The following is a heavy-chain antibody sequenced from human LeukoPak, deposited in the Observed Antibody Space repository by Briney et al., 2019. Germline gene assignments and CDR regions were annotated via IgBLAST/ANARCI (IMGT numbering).Heavy chain of an antibody. D-gene: IGHD6-13*01. Sequence: GGSLRLSCAASGFTFSSYGMHWVRQAPGKGLEWVAVIWYDGSNKYYADSVKGRFTISRDNSKNTLYLQMNSLRAEDTAVYYCARDLFSSSWPPTLCYCMDVWGQGTTVTVSS. CDR2: IWYDGSNK. J-gene: IGHJ6*02. V-gene: IGHV3-33*01. CDR1: GFTFSSYG. CDR3: ARDLFSSSWPPTLCYCMDV.